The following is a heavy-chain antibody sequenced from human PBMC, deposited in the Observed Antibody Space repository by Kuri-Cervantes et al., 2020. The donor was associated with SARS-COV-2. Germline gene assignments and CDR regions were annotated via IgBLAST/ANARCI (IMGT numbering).Heavy chain of an antibody. CDR1: GGSISSSSYC. CDR2: IYYSGST. D-gene: IGHD2-21*01. Sequence: GSLRLSCTVSGGSISSSSYCWGWIRQPPGKGLEWIGSIYYSGSTYYNPSLKSRVTISVDTSKNQFSLKLSSVTAADTAVYYCARQGPYCGGDCYPRPIDYWGQGTLVTVSS. CDR3: ARQGPYCGGDCYPRPIDY. J-gene: IGHJ4*02. V-gene: IGHV4-39*01.